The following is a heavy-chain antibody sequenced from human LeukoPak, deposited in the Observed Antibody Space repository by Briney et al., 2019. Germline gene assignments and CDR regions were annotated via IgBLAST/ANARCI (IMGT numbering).Heavy chain of an antibody. Sequence: GGSLRLSCAASGFTFSIYAMSCVRDAPGKGLEWVSAISGSGGSTYHTDSVRGRFTISRDKFKNTVYLQMNSLRPEDTAVYYFAKEQQVTVTGRFDRGRQGTLATVHS. CDR3: AKEQQVTVTGRFDR. V-gene: IGHV3-23*01. J-gene: IGHJ5*02. CDR2: ISGSGGST. CDR1: GFTFSIYA. D-gene: IGHD4-17*01.